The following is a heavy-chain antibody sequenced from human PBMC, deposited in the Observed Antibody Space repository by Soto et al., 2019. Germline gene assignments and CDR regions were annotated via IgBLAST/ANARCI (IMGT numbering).Heavy chain of an antibody. CDR2: ISSSSSNI. Sequence: EVQLVESGGGLVQPGGSLRLSCTASGFTFSRRAMNWVRQFPGRGLEWVSYISSSSSNIDYADSVKGRFTVSRDNAKNSLYLQMNTLRDEDTAVYYCASDRSLGSNWYYYLESWGQGTLVTVSS. J-gene: IGHJ4*02. CDR3: ASDRSLGSNWYYYLES. V-gene: IGHV3-48*02. CDR1: GFTFSRRA. D-gene: IGHD1-20*01.